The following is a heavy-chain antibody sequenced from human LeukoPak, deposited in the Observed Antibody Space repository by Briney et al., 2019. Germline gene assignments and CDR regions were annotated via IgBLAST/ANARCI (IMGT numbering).Heavy chain of an antibody. CDR3: ARGNVLLCFGKLLRGPTYFDY. V-gene: IGHV4-34*01. CDR1: GGSFSGYY. CDR2: INHSGST. Sequence: PSETLSLTCAVYGGSFSGYYWSWIRQPPGKGLEWIGEINHSGSTNYNPSLKSRVTISIDKSKNQFSLRLRSVTAADTALYYCARGNVLLCFGKLLRGPTYFDYWGQGTLVTVSS. D-gene: IGHD3-10*01. J-gene: IGHJ4*02.